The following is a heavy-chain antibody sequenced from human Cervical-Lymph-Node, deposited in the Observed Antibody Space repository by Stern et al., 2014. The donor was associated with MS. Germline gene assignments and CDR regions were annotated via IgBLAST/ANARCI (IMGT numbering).Heavy chain of an antibody. Sequence: MQLVQSGAELKKPGESLKISCKTSGYNFINYWIAWVRQVPGKGLEWIGIIYPGDSDIRYSPSFQGHVTISVDKSITTAYLQWNSLKASDTAVYYCARWSVACDYWGQGALITVSS. CDR2: IYPGDSDI. V-gene: IGHV5-51*03. D-gene: IGHD2-21*01. CDR1: GYNFINYW. J-gene: IGHJ4*02. CDR3: ARWSVACDY.